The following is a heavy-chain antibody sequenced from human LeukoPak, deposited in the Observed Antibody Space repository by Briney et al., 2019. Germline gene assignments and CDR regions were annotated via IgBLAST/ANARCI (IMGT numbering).Heavy chain of an antibody. CDR2: FDPEDGET. D-gene: IGHD3-22*01. CDR3: AKRWLEYDAFDI. Sequence: ASVKVSCKVSGYTLTELSMHWVRQAPGKGLEWMGGFDPEDGETIYAQKFQGRVTMTEDTSTDTAYMELSSLRSEDTAVYYCAKRWLEYDAFDIWGQGTMVTVSS. CDR1: GYTLTELS. J-gene: IGHJ3*02. V-gene: IGHV1-24*01.